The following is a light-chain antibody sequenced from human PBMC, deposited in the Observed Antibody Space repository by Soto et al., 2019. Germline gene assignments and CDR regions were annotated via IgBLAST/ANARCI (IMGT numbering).Light chain of an antibody. J-gene: IGKJ4*01. CDR3: QQDNNWPPIT. V-gene: IGKV3-15*01. CDR1: QSVSIN. CDR2: GAS. Sequence: EIVMTQSPATLSVSPGERATLSFRASQSVSINLAWYQQKPGQAPRLLIYGASTRATGIPARFSASGSGTEFTLTISSLPSEDFAVYYCQQDNNWPPITFGGGTKVEIK.